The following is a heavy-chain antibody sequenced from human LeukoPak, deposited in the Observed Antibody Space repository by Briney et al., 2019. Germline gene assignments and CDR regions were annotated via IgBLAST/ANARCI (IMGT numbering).Heavy chain of an antibody. J-gene: IGHJ3*02. V-gene: IGHV3-48*03. CDR2: ISSSGSTM. CDR3: ARTYYDFWSGYFHTQKSGAFGI. D-gene: IGHD3-3*01. CDR1: GFTFSSYE. Sequence: GGSLRLSCAASGFTFSSYEMNWVRQAPGKGLEWVSYISSSGSTMYYADSVKGRFTISRDNAKNSLYLQMNSLRAEDTAVYYCARTYYDFWSGYFHTQKSGAFGIWGQGTMVTVSS.